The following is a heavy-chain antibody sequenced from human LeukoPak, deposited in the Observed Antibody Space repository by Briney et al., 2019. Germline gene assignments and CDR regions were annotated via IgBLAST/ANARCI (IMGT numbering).Heavy chain of an antibody. CDR3: ARLVSVY. CDR2: INHSGST. D-gene: IGHD3-9*01. V-gene: IGHV4-34*01. J-gene: IGHJ4*02. Sequence: SETLSLTCTVSGGSISSYYWSWIRQPPGKGLEWIGEINHSGSTSYNPSLKSRVTISVDTSKNQFSLKLSSVTAADTAVYYCARLVSVYWGQGTLVTVSS. CDR1: GGSISSYY.